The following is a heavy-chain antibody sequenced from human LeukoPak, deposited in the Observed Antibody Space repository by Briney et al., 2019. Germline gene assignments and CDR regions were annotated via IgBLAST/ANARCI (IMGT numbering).Heavy chain of an antibody. D-gene: IGHD1-26*01. Sequence: SETLFLTCAVSGASISSRNWWSWVRQPPGKGLEWIGEIYHSGSTNYNPSLKSRVTISVDKSKNQFSLKLSSVTAADTAVYYCASVGWELWKERFDYWGQGTLVTVSS. CDR2: IYHSGST. CDR1: GASISSRNW. CDR3: ASVGWELWKERFDY. J-gene: IGHJ4*02. V-gene: IGHV4-4*02.